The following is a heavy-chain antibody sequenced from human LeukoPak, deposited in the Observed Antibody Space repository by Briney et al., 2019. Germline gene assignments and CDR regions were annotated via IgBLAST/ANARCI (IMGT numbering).Heavy chain of an antibody. Sequence: QTGGSLRLSCAASGLTFSNYAMSWVRQAPGKGLEWVSVISDSGVSTYYADSVKGRFTISRDNSKNTLYLQMNSLRAEDTAIYYCAGGPSYGDYVLDYWGQGTLVTVSS. CDR1: GLTFSNYA. J-gene: IGHJ4*02. CDR2: ISDSGVST. CDR3: AGGPSYGDYVLDY. D-gene: IGHD4-17*01. V-gene: IGHV3-23*01.